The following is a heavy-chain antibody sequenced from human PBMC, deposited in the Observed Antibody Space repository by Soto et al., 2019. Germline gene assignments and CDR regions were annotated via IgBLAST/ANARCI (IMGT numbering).Heavy chain of an antibody. J-gene: IGHJ6*02. CDR2: ISFTGDSR. V-gene: IGHV3-23*01. Sequence: GGSLRLSCAASGFNFNAYVMNWVRQAPGKGMEWVSIISFTGDSRYYADSVKDRFTISRDNSQNTLYLQMNSLRAEDTAVYYCAKKSCSSPGCPYGMDVWGQGTTVTVSS. CDR1: GFNFNAYV. CDR3: AKKSCSSPGCPYGMDV. D-gene: IGHD2-2*01.